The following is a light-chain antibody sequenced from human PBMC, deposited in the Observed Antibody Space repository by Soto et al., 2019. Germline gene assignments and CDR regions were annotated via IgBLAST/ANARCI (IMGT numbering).Light chain of an antibody. CDR2: GAS. J-gene: IGKJ2*01. Sequence: EIVLTQSPGTLSLSPGERATLSCRASQSVSSSYLAWYQQKPGQAPRLLIYGASSRATGIPDRFSGSGSGTDFTLTISRLEPEDFAVYYCQQDGSSSPYTFGQGTKLESK. CDR3: QQDGSSSPYT. V-gene: IGKV3-20*01. CDR1: QSVSSSY.